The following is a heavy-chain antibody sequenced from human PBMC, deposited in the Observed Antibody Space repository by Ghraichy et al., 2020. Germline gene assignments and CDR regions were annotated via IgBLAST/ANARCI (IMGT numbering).Heavy chain of an antibody. V-gene: IGHV3-9*02. CDR3: ARGPGMAVGKGYFDY. D-gene: IGHD6-19*01. CDR2: ISWNSGSI. CDR1: GFTSANYA. Sequence: LNISCAASGFTSANYAMHWVRQAPGKGLEWVSGISWNSGSIEYADSVKGRFTISRDNAKNSLYLQMNSLRVEDTALYYCARGPGMAVGKGYFDYWGQGTLVTVSS. J-gene: IGHJ4*02.